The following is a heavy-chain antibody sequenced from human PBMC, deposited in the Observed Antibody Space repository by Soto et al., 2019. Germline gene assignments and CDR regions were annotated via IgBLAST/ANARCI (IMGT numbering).Heavy chain of an antibody. J-gene: IGHJ4*02. D-gene: IGHD3-3*01. CDR2: IWYDGSNK. V-gene: IGHV3-33*08. Sequence: GGSLRLSCAASGFTVSTKYMSWVRQAPGKGLEWVAVIWYDGSNKYYADSVKGRFTISRDNSKNTLYLQMNSLRAEDTAVYYCARGSDYDFWSGYQSDFDYWGQGTLVTVSS. CDR3: ARGSDYDFWSGYQSDFDY. CDR1: GFTVSTKY.